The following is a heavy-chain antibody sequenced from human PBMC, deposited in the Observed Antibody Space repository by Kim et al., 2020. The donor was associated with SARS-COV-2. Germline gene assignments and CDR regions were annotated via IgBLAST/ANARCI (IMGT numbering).Heavy chain of an antibody. J-gene: IGHJ6*03. CDR2: IDWDDDK. Sequence: SGPTLVNPTQTLTLTCTFSGFSLSTSGMCVSWIRQPPGKALEWLARIDWDDDKYYSTSLKTRLTISKDTSKNQVVLTMTNMDPVDTATYYCARNRFYRIFGVEGYYIDVWGKGTTVTVSS. CDR3: ARNRFYRIFGVEGYYIDV. D-gene: IGHD3-3*01. CDR1: GFSLSTSGMC. V-gene: IGHV2-70*11.